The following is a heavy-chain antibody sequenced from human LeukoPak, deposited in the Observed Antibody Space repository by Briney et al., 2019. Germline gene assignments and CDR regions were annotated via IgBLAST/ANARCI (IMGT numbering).Heavy chain of an antibody. CDR2: ISAGADST. CDR3: ARVATWEVVTAILGDYYYMDV. D-gene: IGHD2-21*02. Sequence: GGSLRLSCAASTFTFSSYAMSWVRQAPGKGLEWVSAISAGADSTYYADSVQGRFTISRDNSKNTLFLQMSGLRAEDTAVYYCARVATWEVVTAILGDYYYMDVWGKGTTVTVSS. CDR1: TFTFSSYA. V-gene: IGHV3-23*01. J-gene: IGHJ6*03.